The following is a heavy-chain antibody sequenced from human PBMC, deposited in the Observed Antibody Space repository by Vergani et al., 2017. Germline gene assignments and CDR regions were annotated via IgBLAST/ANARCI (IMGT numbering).Heavy chain of an antibody. V-gene: IGHV3-23*01. CDR1: GFTFSSYA. Sequence: EVQLLESGGGLVQPGGSLRLSCAASGFTFSSYAMSWVRQAPGKGLEWVSAISGSGGSTYYADSVKGRFTISRDNAKNSLYLQMKSLRAEDTAVYYCARDLGYCSSTSCYGAGGMDVWGQGTTVTVSS. J-gene: IGHJ6*02. CDR2: ISGSGGST. CDR3: ARDLGYCSSTSCYGAGGMDV. D-gene: IGHD2-2*01.